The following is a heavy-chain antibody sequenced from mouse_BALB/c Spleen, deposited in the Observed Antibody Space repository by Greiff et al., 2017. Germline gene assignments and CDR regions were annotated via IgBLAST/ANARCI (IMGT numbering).Heavy chain of an antibody. CDR1: GFNIKDTY. CDR3: ARLYYGSSNY. V-gene: IGHV14-3*02. D-gene: IGHD1-1*01. CDR2: IDPANGNT. Sequence: SGAELVKPGASVKLSCTASGFNIKDTYMHWVKQRPEQGLEWIGRIDPANGNTKYDPKFQGKATITADTSSNTAYLQLSSLTSEDTAVYYCARLYYGSSNYWGQGTTLTVSS. J-gene: IGHJ2*01.